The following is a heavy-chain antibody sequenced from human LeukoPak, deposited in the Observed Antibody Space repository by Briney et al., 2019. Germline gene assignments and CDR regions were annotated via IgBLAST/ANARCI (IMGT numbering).Heavy chain of an antibody. Sequence: GGSLRLSCTASGFTFGDYAMSWVRQAPGKGLEWVGFIRSKAYGGTTEYAASVKGRFTISRDDSKSIAYPQMNSLKTEDTAVYYCTRDSEWELLLAYWGQGTLVTVSS. CDR3: TRDSEWELLLAY. D-gene: IGHD1-26*01. V-gene: IGHV3-49*04. J-gene: IGHJ4*02. CDR1: GFTFGDYA. CDR2: IRSKAYGGTT.